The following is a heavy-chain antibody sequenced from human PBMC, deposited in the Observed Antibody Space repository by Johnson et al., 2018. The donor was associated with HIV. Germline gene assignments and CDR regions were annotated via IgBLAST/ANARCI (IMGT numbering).Heavy chain of an antibody. J-gene: IGHJ3*02. CDR1: GFTFSSYA. CDR2: ISYDGGNK. D-gene: IGHD6-13*01. V-gene: IGHV3-30*04. Sequence: QVQLVESGGGVVQPGRSLRLSCAASGFTFSSYAMHWVRQAPGKGLEWVAVISYDGGNKYYADSVKGRFTISRDNSQNTLSLQMHSLRAEDTAVYYCARERARQELGLDGAFDIWGQGTTVSVS. CDR3: ARERARQELGLDGAFDI.